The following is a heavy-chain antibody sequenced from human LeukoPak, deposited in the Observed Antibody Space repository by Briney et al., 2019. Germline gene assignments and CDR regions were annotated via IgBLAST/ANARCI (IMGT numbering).Heavy chain of an antibody. CDR2: IKQDGSNA. D-gene: IGHD1-7*01. Sequence: PGGSLRLSCVASRFTFSNYWMHWVRQAPGRGLEWVANIKQDGSNAYYVDSVKGRFTIPRDNAKNSVYLQMNSLRAEDTAVYYCARGVRGGTQYDAFDIWGQGTMVTVSS. V-gene: IGHV3-7*01. CDR1: RFTFSNYW. CDR3: ARGVRGGTQYDAFDI. J-gene: IGHJ3*02.